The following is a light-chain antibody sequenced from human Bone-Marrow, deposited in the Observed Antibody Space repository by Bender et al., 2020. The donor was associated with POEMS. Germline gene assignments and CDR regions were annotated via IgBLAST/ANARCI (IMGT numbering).Light chain of an antibody. V-gene: IGLV3-25*03. CDR2: KDT. Sequence: ARITCSGEALSKHYSYWYQKKPGQALALVIFKDTERPSGIPERFSGSSSGTTVTLTIRGVQAEDEADYYCQSADSSGTTVLFGGGTKLSVL. CDR1: ALSKHY. J-gene: IGLJ2*01. CDR3: QSADSSGTTVL.